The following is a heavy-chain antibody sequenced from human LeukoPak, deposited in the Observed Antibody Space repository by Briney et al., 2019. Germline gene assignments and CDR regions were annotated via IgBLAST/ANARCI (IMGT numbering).Heavy chain of an antibody. Sequence: GGSLRLSCAASGFTFTSYSMNWVRQAPGKGLEWVSSISSSSSYIYYADSVKGRFTISRDNAKNSLYLQMNSLRAEDTAVYYCARDFLLGSGSYWFDPWGQGTLVTVSS. J-gene: IGHJ5*02. D-gene: IGHD3-10*01. CDR1: GFTFTSYS. CDR3: ARDFLLGSGSYWFDP. CDR2: ISSSSSYI. V-gene: IGHV3-21*01.